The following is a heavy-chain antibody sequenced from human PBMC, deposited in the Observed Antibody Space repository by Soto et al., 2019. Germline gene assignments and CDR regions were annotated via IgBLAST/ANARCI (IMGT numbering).Heavy chain of an antibody. D-gene: IGHD5-18*01. CDR2: IRSKAYGGTT. CDR3: TRDRHLDSYSNDY. CDR1: GFTFGDYA. V-gene: IGHV3-49*03. J-gene: IGHJ4*02. Sequence: GGSLRLSCTASGFTFGDYAMSWFRQAPGKGLEWVGFIRSKAYGGTTEYAASVKGRFTISRDDSKSIAYLQMNSLKTEDTAVYYCTRDRHLDSYSNDYWGQGTLVTVSS.